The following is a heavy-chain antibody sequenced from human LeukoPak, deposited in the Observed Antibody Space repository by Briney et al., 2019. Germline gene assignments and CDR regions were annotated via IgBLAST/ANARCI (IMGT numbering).Heavy chain of an antibody. CDR1: GYTFTSYG. J-gene: IGHJ4*02. Sequence: GASVKVSCKASGYTFTSYGISWVRQAPGQGLEWMGWISVYNGNTNYAQKLQGRVTMTTDTSTSTAYVDLRSLRSDDTAVYYCARAPGYSGYDYTSHFDYWGQGTLVTVSS. V-gene: IGHV1-18*01. CDR2: ISVYNGNT. D-gene: IGHD5-12*01. CDR3: ARAPGYSGYDYTSHFDY.